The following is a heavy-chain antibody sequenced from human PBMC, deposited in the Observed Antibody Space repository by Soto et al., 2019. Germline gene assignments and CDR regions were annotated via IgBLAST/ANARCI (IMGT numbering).Heavy chain of an antibody. CDR2: INPYNGDT. CDR3: ARDPVAGHFDN. J-gene: IGHJ4*02. D-gene: IGHD6-19*01. V-gene: IGHV1-18*04. CDR1: GYPFTSYD. Sequence: QVQLVQSGGEVRKAGASVRVSCKTSGYPFTSYDISWVRQAPGQGLEWMGWINPYNGDTNYTHTFQGNATKNKDTLTTTVYMELRSLKFDDTAVYFCARDPVAGHFDNWGQGTLVTVSS.